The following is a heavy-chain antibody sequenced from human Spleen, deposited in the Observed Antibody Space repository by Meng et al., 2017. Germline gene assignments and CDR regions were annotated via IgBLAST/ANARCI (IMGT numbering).Heavy chain of an antibody. CDR3: ARRFGTGYSSSWYMYYYYYGMDV. Sequence: GESLKISCSASGFTFSGYWMNWVRQAPGKGLEWVSVIYSGGSTYYADSVKGRFTISRDNSKNTLYLQMNSLRAEDTAVYYCARRFGTGYSSSWYMYYYYYGMDVWGQGTTVTVSS. V-gene: IGHV3-66*02. CDR2: IYSGGST. J-gene: IGHJ6*02. D-gene: IGHD6-13*01. CDR1: GFTFSGYW.